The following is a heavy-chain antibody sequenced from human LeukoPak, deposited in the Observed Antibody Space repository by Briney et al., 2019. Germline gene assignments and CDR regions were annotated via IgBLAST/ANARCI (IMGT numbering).Heavy chain of an antibody. CDR3: ARVLVRGQQLVYYYYYMDV. CDR1: GFTFSSYA. V-gene: IGHV3-30*04. J-gene: IGHJ6*03. CDR2: ISYDGSNK. Sequence: GGSLRLSCAASGFTFSSYAMHWVRQAPGKGLEWVAVISYDGSNKYYADSVKGRFTISRDNSKNTLYLQMNSLRAEDTAVYYCARVLVRGQQLVYYYYYMDVWGKGTTVTVSS. D-gene: IGHD6-13*01.